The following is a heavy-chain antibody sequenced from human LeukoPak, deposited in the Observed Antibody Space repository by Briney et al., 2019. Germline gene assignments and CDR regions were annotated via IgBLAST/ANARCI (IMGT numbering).Heavy chain of an antibody. J-gene: IGHJ6*03. Sequence: SVSVSCTASGGTFSSYAISWVRQAPGQGLEWMGGMIPIFGTANYAQKFQGRVTITTDESTSTAYMELSSLRSEDTAVYYCARAGPSSSWYENYMDVWGKGTTVTVSS. CDR2: MIPIFGTA. CDR1: GGTFSSYA. CDR3: ARAGPSSSWYENYMDV. D-gene: IGHD6-13*01. V-gene: IGHV1-69*05.